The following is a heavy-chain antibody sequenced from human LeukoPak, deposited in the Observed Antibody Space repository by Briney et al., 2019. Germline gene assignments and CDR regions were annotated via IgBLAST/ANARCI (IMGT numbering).Heavy chain of an antibody. CDR2: ISYDGSNK. CDR3: AKDLEQWLVHVSFQH. V-gene: IGHV3-30*18. Sequence: PGGSLRLSCAASGFTFSSYGMHWVRQAPGKGLEWVAVISYDGSNKCYADSVKGRFTISRDNSKNTLYLQMNSLRAEDTAVYYCAKDLEQWLVHVSFQHWGQGTLVTVSS. J-gene: IGHJ1*01. CDR1: GFTFSSYG. D-gene: IGHD6-19*01.